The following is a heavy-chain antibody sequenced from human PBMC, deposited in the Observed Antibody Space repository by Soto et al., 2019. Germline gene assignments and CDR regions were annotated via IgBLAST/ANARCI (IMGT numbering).Heavy chain of an antibody. CDR2: ISGSGGST. Sequence: PGGSLRPSCAASGFTFSSYAMSWVRQAPGKGLEWVSAISGSGGSTYYADSVKGRFTISRDNSTNTLYLQMSSLRAEDTAVYYCAKATMATILVGRMDVWGQGTMVTVSS. CDR3: AKATMATILVGRMDV. J-gene: IGHJ6*02. V-gene: IGHV3-23*01. CDR1: GFTFSSYA. D-gene: IGHD5-12*01.